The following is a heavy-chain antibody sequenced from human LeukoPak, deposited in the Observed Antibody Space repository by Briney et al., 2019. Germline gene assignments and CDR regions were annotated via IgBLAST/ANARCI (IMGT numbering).Heavy chain of an antibody. CDR2: ISAYNGNT. J-gene: IGHJ4*02. Sequence: GASVKVSCKASGYTFTGYYMHWVRQAPGQGLEWMGWISAYNGNTNYAQKLQGRVTMTTDTSTSTAYMELRSLRSDDTAVYYCARTPEFGELPFDYWGQGTLVTVSS. CDR1: GYTFTGYY. V-gene: IGHV1-18*04. CDR3: ARTPEFGELPFDY. D-gene: IGHD3-10*01.